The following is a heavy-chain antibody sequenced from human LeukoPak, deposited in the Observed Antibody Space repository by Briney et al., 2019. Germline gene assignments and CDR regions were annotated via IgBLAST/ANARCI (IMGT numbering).Heavy chain of an antibody. CDR2: INPNSGGT. Sequence: ASVKVSCKASGYTFTGYYMHWVRQAPGQRLEWMGWINPNSGGTNYAQKFQGRVTMTRDTSISTAYMELSRLRSDDTAVYYCARDRYYYDSSGSGYMDVWGKGTTVTVSS. J-gene: IGHJ6*03. CDR1: GYTFTGYY. D-gene: IGHD3-22*01. CDR3: ARDRYYYDSSGSGYMDV. V-gene: IGHV1-2*02.